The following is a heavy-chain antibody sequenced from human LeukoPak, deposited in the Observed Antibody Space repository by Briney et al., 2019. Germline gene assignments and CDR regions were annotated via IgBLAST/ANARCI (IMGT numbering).Heavy chain of an antibody. J-gene: IGHJ3*02. D-gene: IGHD6-19*01. V-gene: IGHV3-21*01. CDR2: ISSSSSYI. CDR3: AKEADYSSGYYDAFDI. Sequence: GGSLRLSCAASGFTFSSYSMNWVRQAPGKGLEWVSSISSSSSYIYYADSVKGRFTISRDNAKNSLYLQMNSLRAEDTAVYYCAKEADYSSGYYDAFDIWGQGTMATVSS. CDR1: GFTFSSYS.